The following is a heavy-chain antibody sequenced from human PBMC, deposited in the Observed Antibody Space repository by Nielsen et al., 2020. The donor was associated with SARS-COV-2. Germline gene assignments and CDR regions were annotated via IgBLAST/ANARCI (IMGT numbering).Heavy chain of an antibody. V-gene: IGHV3-7*01. CDR3: ARDLGSSRPYYYYYGMDV. J-gene: IGHJ6*02. Sequence: WIRQPPGKGLEWVANIKQDGSEKYYVDSVKGRSTISRDNAKNSLYLQMNSLRAEDTAVYYCARDLGSSRPYYYYYGMDVWGQGTTVTVSS. CDR2: IKQDGSEK. D-gene: IGHD6-13*01.